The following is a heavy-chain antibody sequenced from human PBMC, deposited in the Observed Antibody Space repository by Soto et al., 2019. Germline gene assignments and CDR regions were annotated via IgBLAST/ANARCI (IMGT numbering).Heavy chain of an antibody. CDR1: GGSISSGGYY. D-gene: IGHD4-17*01. J-gene: IGHJ4*02. Sequence: PSETLSLTCTVSGGSISSGGYYWAWIRQHPGKGLEWIGYIYYSGSTNYNPSLKSRVTISVDMSKNQFSLKLSSVTAADTAVYYCARVYGDYLDYWGQGTLVTVSS. V-gene: IGHV4-61*08. CDR2: IYYSGST. CDR3: ARVYGDYLDY.